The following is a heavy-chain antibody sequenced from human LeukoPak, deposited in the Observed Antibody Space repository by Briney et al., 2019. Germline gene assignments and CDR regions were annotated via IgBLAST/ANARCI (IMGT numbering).Heavy chain of an antibody. CDR3: ARVLGEGVRELALEYFDY. CDR2: ISGGGGRT. V-gene: IGHV3-23*01. J-gene: IGHJ4*02. CDR1: GFTFSSYA. D-gene: IGHD1-26*01. Sequence: PGGSLRLSCAASGFTFSSYAMSWVRQAPGKGLEWVSAISGGGGRTYYADSVQGRFTISRDKSNNTLYLQMSSLRAEDTAVHYCARVLGEGVRELALEYFDYWGQGTLVTVSS.